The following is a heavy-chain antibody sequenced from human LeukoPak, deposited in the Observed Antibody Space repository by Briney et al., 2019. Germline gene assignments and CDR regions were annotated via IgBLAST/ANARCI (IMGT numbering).Heavy chain of an antibody. CDR3: ARVGRPGAFDI. Sequence: ASVKVSCKASGGTFSSYASSWVRQAPGQGLEWMGGIIPIFGTANYAQKFQGRVTITTDESTSTAYMELSSLRSEDTAVYYCARVGRPGAFDIWGQGTMVTVSS. V-gene: IGHV1-69*05. CDR2: IIPIFGTA. D-gene: IGHD1-14*01. CDR1: GGTFSSYA. J-gene: IGHJ3*02.